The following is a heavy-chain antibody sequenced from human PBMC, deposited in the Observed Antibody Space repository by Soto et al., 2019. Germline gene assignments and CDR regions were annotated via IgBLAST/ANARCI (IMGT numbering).Heavy chain of an antibody. CDR1: GYTFTSYD. Sequence: QVQLVQSGAEVKKPGASVKVSCKASGYTFTSYDINWVRQATGQGLEWMGWMNPNSGNTGYAQKSRGRDTMTRNTPISTAYRGLSTLGSEDTAGYYGGGGGGFDYWGQGTLVTVSS. CDR2: MNPNSGNT. CDR3: GGGGGFDY. D-gene: IGHD3-16*01. V-gene: IGHV1-8*01. J-gene: IGHJ4*02.